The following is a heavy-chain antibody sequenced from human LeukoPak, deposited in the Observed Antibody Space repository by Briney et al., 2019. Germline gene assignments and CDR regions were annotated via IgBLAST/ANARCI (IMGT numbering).Heavy chain of an antibody. V-gene: IGHV4-59*01. CDR1: GGSISTYY. D-gene: IGHD6-19*01. J-gene: IGHJ4*02. CDR3: ARHGSGWSFDY. CDR2: TYNCGST. Sequence: PSETLSLTCKVSGGSISTYYWSWFRQPPGKGLEWIGYTYNCGSTTYNPSLKSRVTISVDTSKNQFSLKLTSVTATDTAVYYCARHGSGWSFDYWGQGALVTVSS.